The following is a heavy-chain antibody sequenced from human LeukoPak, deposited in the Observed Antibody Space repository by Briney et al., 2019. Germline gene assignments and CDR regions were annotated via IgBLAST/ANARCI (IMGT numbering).Heavy chain of an antibody. CDR2: IYYSGST. D-gene: IGHD4-11*01. CDR3: ARTLDYSNYGD. Sequence: SETLSLTCTVSGGSISSYCWSWIRQPPGKGLEWIGYIYYSGSTNYNPSLKSRVTISVDTSKNQFSLKLSSVTAADTAVYYCARTLDYSNYGDWGQGTLVTVSS. V-gene: IGHV4-59*01. J-gene: IGHJ4*02. CDR1: GGSISSYC.